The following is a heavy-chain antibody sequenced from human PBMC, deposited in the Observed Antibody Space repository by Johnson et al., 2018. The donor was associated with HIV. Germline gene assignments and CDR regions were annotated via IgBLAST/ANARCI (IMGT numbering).Heavy chain of an antibody. D-gene: IGHD6-6*01. CDR3: ARAGIAARPPTRPPDAFDI. V-gene: IGHV3-30*04. CDR2: ITYDGRNK. Sequence: VQLVESGGGVMQPGKSLRLSCEASGFTFRSYAMHWVRQAPGKGLEWVAVITYDGRNKYYADSVKGRFTISRDNSKNTLYLQMNSLRAEDTAVYYCARAGIAARPPTRPPDAFDIWGQGTMVTVSS. CDR1: GFTFRSYA. J-gene: IGHJ3*02.